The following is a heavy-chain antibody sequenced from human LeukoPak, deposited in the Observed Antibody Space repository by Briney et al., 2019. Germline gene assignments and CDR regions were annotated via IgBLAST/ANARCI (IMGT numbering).Heavy chain of an antibody. J-gene: IGHJ4*02. CDR3: ARIRGDGSTFEY. CDR2: IQQGGSAK. Sequence: GGSLRLSCAASGFTSSSYWMSWVRQAPGKGLEWVANIQQGGSAKYYMDSVKGRFTISRDDAKSSLYLQMNSLRVEDTAVYFCARIRGDGSTFEYWGQGTLVTVSS. D-gene: IGHD5-24*01. CDR1: GFTSSSYW. V-gene: IGHV3-7*01.